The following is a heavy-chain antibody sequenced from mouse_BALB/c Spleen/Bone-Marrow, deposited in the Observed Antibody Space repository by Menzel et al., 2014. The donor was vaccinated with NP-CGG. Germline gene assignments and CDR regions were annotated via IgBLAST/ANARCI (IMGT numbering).Heavy chain of an antibody. CDR2: INPSTGYT. CDR3: ARGNPLYAMDY. V-gene: IGHV1-7*01. Sequence: VKLRESGAELAKPGASVKMSCKASGHTFTSYWMHWVKQRPGQGLEWIGYINPSTGYTDYNQKFNDKATLTADKSSSTAYMQLSSLTSKDSAVYYCARGNPLYAMDYWGQGTSVTVSS. D-gene: IGHD2-1*01. CDR1: GHTFTSYW. J-gene: IGHJ4*01.